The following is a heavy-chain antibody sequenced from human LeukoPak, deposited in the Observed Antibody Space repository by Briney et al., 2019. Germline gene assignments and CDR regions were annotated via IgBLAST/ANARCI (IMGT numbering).Heavy chain of an antibody. CDR1: GYTLTKYA. CDR2: INTNSGNP. J-gene: IGHJ4*02. CDR3: ARRSSFGSASYYDDY. V-gene: IGHV7-4-1*02. D-gene: IGHD3-10*01. Sequence: GASVTVSCKASGYTLTKYAMIWVRQAPGQGLEWMGWINTNSGNPTYAQGFTGRFAFSLDTSVTTAYLQISSLKAADTAVYYCARRSSFGSASYYDDYWGQGTLVTVSS.